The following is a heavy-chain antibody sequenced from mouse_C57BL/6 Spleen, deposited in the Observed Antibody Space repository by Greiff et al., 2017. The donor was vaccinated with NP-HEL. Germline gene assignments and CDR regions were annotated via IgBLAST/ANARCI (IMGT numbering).Heavy chain of an antibody. V-gene: IGHV1-54*01. J-gene: IGHJ4*01. CDR3: ARSKSLRLMDY. Sequence: QVQLKQSGAELVRPGTSVKVSCKASGYAFTNYLIEWVKQRPGQGLEWIGVINPGSGGTNYNEKFKGKATLTADKSSSTAYMQLSSLTSEDSAVYVCARSKSLRLMDYWGQGTSVTVSS. D-gene: IGHD1-1*01. CDR1: GYAFTNYL. CDR2: INPGSGGT.